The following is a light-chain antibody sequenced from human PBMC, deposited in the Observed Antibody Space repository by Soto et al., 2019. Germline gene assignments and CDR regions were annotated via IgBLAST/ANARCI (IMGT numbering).Light chain of an antibody. CDR1: QSVRDN. J-gene: IGKJ2*01. CDR2: GAS. V-gene: IGKV3-15*01. Sequence: EIVMTQSPATLSVSPGERATLSCRASQSVRDNLGWYQHKPGRAPRLLIYGASTRATGIPARFSGSGSGTEFTLTISSLQSEDFAVYYCQQSYTFGQGTKLEIK. CDR3: QQSYT.